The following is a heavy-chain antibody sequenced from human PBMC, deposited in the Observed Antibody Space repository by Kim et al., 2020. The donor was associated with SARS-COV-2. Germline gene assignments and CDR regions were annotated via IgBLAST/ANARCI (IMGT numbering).Heavy chain of an antibody. CDR2: ISPYNGNT. D-gene: IGHD3-3*01. CDR3: ASGHYDFWSDYYLNWF. V-gene: IGHV1-18*01. CDR1: GYRFSSLN. J-gene: IGHJ5*01. Sequence: ASVKVSCKTSGYRFSSLNIAWVRQAPGQGPEWMGWISPYNGNTINAQNFQGRITLTADTSTATAYMELRRLGSDDTAVYYCASGHYDFWSDYYLNWF.